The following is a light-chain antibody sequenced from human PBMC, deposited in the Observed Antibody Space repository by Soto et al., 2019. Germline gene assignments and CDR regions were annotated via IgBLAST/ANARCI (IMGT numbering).Light chain of an antibody. CDR1: QGISSG. CDR3: QQSNSSPIT. J-gene: IGKJ5*01. V-gene: IGKV1-12*01. CDR2: AAS. Sequence: DIQMTQSPSSVSASVGDRVTITCRASQGISSGLAWYQQKPGKAPKLLIYAASSLQSGVPSRFSATGSDTDFTLPTPSLQPKDFAPYYCQQSNSSPITFAQGTRLEIK.